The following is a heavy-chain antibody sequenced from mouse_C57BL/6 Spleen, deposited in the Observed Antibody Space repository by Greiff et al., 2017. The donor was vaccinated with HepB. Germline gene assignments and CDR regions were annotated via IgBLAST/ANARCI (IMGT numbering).Heavy chain of an antibody. D-gene: IGHD1-1*01. J-gene: IGHJ4*01. V-gene: IGHV2-6*01. CDR2: IWGVGST. CDR1: GFSLTSYG. Sequence: QVQLQQSGPGLVAPSQRLSITCTVSGFSLTSYGVDWVRQSPGKGLEWLGVIWGVGSTNYNSALKSRLSISKDNSKSQVFLKMNSLQTDDRAMYYCARSYGSSFYAMDYWGQGTSVTVSS. CDR3: ARSYGSSFYAMDY.